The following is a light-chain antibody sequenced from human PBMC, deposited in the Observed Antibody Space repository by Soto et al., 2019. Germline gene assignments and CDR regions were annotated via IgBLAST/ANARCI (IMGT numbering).Light chain of an antibody. CDR1: QSVSSC. CDR2: DAS. Sequence: EIVLTQSPGTLSLSPGERATLSCRASQSVSSCLAWYQQKPGQAPRLLIYDASNRATGIPARFSGSGSGTDFTLTISSLEPEDFAVYYCQQRSYWPPSLTFGGGTKVEIK. V-gene: IGKV3-11*01. J-gene: IGKJ4*01. CDR3: QQRSYWPPSLT.